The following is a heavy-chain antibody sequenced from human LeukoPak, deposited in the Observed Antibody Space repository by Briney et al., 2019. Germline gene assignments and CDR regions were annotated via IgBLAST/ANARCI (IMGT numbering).Heavy chain of an antibody. CDR1: GFTVSSNY. V-gene: IGHV3-53*01. CDR3: ARVGYGSGSYFDY. J-gene: IGHJ4*02. D-gene: IGHD3-10*01. CDR2: IYSGGST. Sequence: PGGSLRLSCAASGFTVSSNYMSWVRQAPGKGLEWVSVIYSGGSTYYADSVKGRFTISRDNSKNTLYLQMNSLRAEDTAVYYCARVGYGSGSYFDYWGQGTLVTVSS.